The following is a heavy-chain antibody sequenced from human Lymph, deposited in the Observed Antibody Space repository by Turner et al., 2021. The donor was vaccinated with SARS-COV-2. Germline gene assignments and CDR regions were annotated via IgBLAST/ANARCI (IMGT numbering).Heavy chain of an antibody. CDR2: NNPNSGGT. Sequence: VQLVQSGAEVKTPGASVKVSCKASGYTFTGHYMQWVRQAPGQGLEWMGWNNPNSGGTNYAQKFQGRVTMTRDTSISTAYMELSRLRSDDTAVYYCARDVERYNDFWSGYSGGYGLDVWGQGTTVTVSS. D-gene: IGHD3-3*01. CDR3: ARDVERYNDFWSGYSGGYGLDV. J-gene: IGHJ6*02. CDR1: GYTFTGHY. V-gene: IGHV1-2*02.